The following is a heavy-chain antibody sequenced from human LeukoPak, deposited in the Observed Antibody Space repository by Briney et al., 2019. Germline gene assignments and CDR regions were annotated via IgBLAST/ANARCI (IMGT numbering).Heavy chain of an antibody. CDR2: ISSNGGST. CDR1: GFTFSNYA. J-gene: IGHJ6*02. CDR3: VKGTGTDYYYYGMDV. V-gene: IGHV3-64D*06. Sequence: GGSLRLSCSASGFTFSNYAMHWLRQAPGKGLEYVSAISSNGGSTYYADSVKGRFSISRDNSKNTLYFQMSSLRAEDTAVYYCVKGTGTDYYYYGMDVWGQGTTVTVSS. D-gene: IGHD3/OR15-3a*01.